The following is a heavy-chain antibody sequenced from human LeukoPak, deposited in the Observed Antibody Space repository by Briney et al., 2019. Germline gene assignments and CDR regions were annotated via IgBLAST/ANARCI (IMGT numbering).Heavy chain of an antibody. CDR2: ISGSGGST. Sequence: PGGSLRLSCAASGFTFSNYAMSWVRQAPGKGLEWVSAISGSGGSTYYADSVKGRFTISRDNSKNTLYLQMNSLRAEDTAVYYCANQPRDGYNPRLYWGQGTLITVSS. CDR3: ANQPRDGYNPRLY. CDR1: GFTFSNYA. V-gene: IGHV3-23*01. D-gene: IGHD5-24*01. J-gene: IGHJ4*02.